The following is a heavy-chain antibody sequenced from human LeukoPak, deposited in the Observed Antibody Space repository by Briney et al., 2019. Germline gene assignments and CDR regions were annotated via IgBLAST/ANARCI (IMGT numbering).Heavy chain of an antibody. CDR3: AKDSTRGSSWDFDY. J-gene: IGHJ4*02. Sequence: PGGSLRLSCAASGFTSDDYAMHWVRQAPGKGLEWVSLITWDAGTTHYADSVKGRFTISRDNSKNSLYLQMNSLRAEDTALYYCAKDSTRGSSWDFDYWGQGTLVTVSS. CDR1: GFTSDDYA. V-gene: IGHV3-43D*03. D-gene: IGHD6-6*01. CDR2: ITWDAGTT.